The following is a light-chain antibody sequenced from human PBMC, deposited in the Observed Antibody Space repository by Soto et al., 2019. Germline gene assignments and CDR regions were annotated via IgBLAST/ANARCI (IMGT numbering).Light chain of an antibody. CDR2: GAS. V-gene: IGKV3-20*01. Sequence: EIVLTQSPGTLSLSPGERATLSCRASQSVGKSLAWYQQKPGQAPGLLIYGASTRATGIPDRFSGSGSGTDFTLTISRLEPEDFAVYYCQQYGGSPRTFGQGTKVERK. CDR3: QQYGGSPRT. CDR1: QSVGKS. J-gene: IGKJ1*01.